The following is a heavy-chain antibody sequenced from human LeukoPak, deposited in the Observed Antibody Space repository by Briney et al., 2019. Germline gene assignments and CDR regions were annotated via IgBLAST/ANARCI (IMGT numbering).Heavy chain of an antibody. CDR3: ARRSVLRYFDWYETNWFDP. Sequence: SSRTLSLTCTVSGGSISSGDYYWSWIRHPPGKGLEWIGYIYYSGSTNYNPSLKSRVTISVDTSKNQFSLKLSSVTAEDTAVYYCARRSVLRYFDWYETNWFDPWGQGTLVTVSS. D-gene: IGHD3-9*01. J-gene: IGHJ5*02. V-gene: IGHV4-30-4*01. CDR2: IYYSGST. CDR1: GGSISSGDYY.